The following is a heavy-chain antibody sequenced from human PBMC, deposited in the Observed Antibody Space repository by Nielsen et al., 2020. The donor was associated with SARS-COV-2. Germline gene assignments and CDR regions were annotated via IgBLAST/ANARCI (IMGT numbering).Heavy chain of an antibody. J-gene: IGHJ4*02. V-gene: IGHV3-7*01. Sequence: GGSLRLSCAASGFTFSSYWMSWVRQAPGKGLEWVANIKQDGSEKYYVDSVKGRFTISRDNAKNSLYLQMNSLRAEDTAVYYCARDWATYDSASGSRDYWGQGTLVSVSS. CDR1: GFTFSSYW. CDR3: ARDWATYDSASGSRDY. CDR2: IKQDGSEK. D-gene: IGHD3-10*01.